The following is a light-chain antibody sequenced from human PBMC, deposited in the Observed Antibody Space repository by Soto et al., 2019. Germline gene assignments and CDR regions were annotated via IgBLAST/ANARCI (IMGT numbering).Light chain of an antibody. CDR1: QSVSSN. CDR3: EQYNNWPL. V-gene: IGKV3-15*01. Sequence: ETVMTQSPATLSVSPGERATLSCRASQSVSSNLAWYQQKPGQAPRLLIYGASTGATGIPARFSGSGSGTEFTLTISSLQSEDFAVYYCEQYNNWPLFGPGTKVDIK. J-gene: IGKJ3*01. CDR2: GAS.